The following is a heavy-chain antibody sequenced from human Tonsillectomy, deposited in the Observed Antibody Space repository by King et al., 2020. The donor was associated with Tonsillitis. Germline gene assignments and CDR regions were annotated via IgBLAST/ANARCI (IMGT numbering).Heavy chain of an antibody. V-gene: IGHV4-34*01. CDR1: GGSFSGYY. CDR3: AREAAPRPLKMNAFDI. Sequence: VQLQQWGAGLLKPSETLSLTCAVYGGSFSGYYWSWIRQSPGKGLEWIGEINFIGGTNYNPSLKSRVTISVDTSKNQFSLKVGSVTAADTSVYFCAREAAPRPLKMNAFDIWGQGTMVTVSS. J-gene: IGHJ3*02. CDR2: INFIGGT. D-gene: IGHD6-13*01.